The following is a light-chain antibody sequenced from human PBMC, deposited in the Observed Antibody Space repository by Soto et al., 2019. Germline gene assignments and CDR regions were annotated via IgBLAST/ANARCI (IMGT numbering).Light chain of an antibody. CDR3: QSYDSSLSGYV. Sequence: QSVLTQPPSVSGAPGQRVTISCTGSSSNIGAGYDVHWYQQLPGTAPKLLIYVNTNRPSGVPDRFSGSTSGTSASLAITGLQAEDEADYYCQSYDSSLSGYVFGTGTKVTVL. J-gene: IGLJ1*01. CDR1: SSNIGAGYD. V-gene: IGLV1-40*01. CDR2: VNT.